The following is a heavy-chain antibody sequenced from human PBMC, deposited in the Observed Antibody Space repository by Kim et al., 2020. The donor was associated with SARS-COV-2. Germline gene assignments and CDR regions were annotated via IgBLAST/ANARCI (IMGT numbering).Heavy chain of an antibody. V-gene: IGHV3-23*03. D-gene: IGHD3-10*01. Sequence: VKGRFTISRDNSKNTLYLQMNSLRAEDTAVYYCAKGPITMVRGVMYYFDYWGQGTLVTVSS. CDR3: AKGPITMVRGVMYYFDY. J-gene: IGHJ4*02.